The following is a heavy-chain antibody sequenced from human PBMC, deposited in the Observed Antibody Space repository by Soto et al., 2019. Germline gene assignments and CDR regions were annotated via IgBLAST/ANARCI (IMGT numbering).Heavy chain of an antibody. CDR1: GYTFTSYY. CDR3: ARERSVVGQGYSYGYYYGMDV. V-gene: IGHV1-46*01. J-gene: IGHJ6*02. Sequence: ASVKVSCKASGYTFTSYYMHWVRQAPGQGLEWMGIINPSGGSTSYAQKFQGRVTMTRDTYTSTVYMELSSLRSEDTAVYYCARERSVVGQGYSYGYYYGMDVWGQGTTVTVSS. D-gene: IGHD5-18*01. CDR2: INPSGGST.